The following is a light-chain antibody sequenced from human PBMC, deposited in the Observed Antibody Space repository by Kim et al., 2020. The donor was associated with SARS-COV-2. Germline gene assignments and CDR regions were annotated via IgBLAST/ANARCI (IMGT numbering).Light chain of an antibody. J-gene: IGLJ1*01. CDR3: CSYAGSNNYV. CDR2: EVT. V-gene: IGLV2-8*01. Sequence: QSALTQPPSASGSPGQSVTIPCTGTSSDVGGYDYVSWYQHHPGKAPKLMIYEVTKRPSGVPDRFSGSKSGNTASLTVSGLQAEDDADYFCCSYAGSNNYVFGIGTKVTVL. CDR1: SSDVGGYDY.